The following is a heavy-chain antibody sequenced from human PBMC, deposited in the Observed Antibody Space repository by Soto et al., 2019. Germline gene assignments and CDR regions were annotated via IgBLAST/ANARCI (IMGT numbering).Heavy chain of an antibody. J-gene: IGHJ3*02. V-gene: IGHV3-7*03. CDR1: AFTFSSYW. Sequence: LRLSCAASAFTFSSYWMSWVRQAPGKGLEWVANIKQDGSEKYYVDSVKGRFTISRDNAKNSLYLQMNSLRAEDTAVYYCARDLFEAARRGEYAFDTWGQGTMVTVSS. CDR2: IKQDGSEK. CDR3: ARDLFEAARRGEYAFDT. D-gene: IGHD3-16*01.